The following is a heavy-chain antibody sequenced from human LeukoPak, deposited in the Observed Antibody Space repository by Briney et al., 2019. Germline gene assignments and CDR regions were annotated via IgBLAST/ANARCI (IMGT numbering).Heavy chain of an antibody. V-gene: IGHV4-34*01. CDR2: INHSGST. CDR1: GGSFSGYY. Sequence: SETLSLTCAVYGGSFSGYYWSWIRQPPGKGLEWIGEINHSGSTNYNPSLKSRVTISVDTSKNQFSLKLSSVTAADTAVYYCARDSSGYHGYWGQGNLVTVSS. CDR3: ARDSSGYHGY. J-gene: IGHJ4*02. D-gene: IGHD3-22*01.